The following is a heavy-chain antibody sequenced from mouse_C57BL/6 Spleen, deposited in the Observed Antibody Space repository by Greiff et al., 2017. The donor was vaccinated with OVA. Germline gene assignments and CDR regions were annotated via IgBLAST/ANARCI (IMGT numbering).Heavy chain of an antibody. CDR3: ARLSNSRWFAY. J-gene: IGHJ3*01. V-gene: IGHV1-18*01. CDR1: GYTFTDYN. CDR2: INPNNGGT. D-gene: IGHD1-1*01. Sequence: VQLQQSGPELVKPGASVKIPCKASGYTFTDYNMDWVKQSHGKSLEWIGDINPNNGGTIYNQKFKGKATLTVDKSSSTAYMELRSLTSEDTAVYYCARLSNSRWFAYWGQGTLVTVSA.